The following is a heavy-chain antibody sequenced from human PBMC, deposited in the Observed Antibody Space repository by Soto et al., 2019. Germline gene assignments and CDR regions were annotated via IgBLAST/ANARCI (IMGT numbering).Heavy chain of an antibody. V-gene: IGHV5-51*01. D-gene: IGHD3-3*01. CDR3: ARDITIFGGDYYYGMDV. CDR1: GYSFTSYW. J-gene: IGHJ6*02. Sequence: GESLKISCKGSGYSFTSYWIGWVRQMPGKGLEWMGIIYPGDSDTRYSPSFQGQVTISANKSISTAYLQWSSLKASDTAMYYCARDITIFGGDYYYGMDVWGQGTTVTVSS. CDR2: IYPGDSDT.